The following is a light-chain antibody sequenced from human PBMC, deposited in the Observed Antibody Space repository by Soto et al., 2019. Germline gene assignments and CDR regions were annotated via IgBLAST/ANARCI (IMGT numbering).Light chain of an antibody. V-gene: IGKV1-39*01. CDR2: AAS. CDR3: QHSYRTPQS. J-gene: IGKJ1*01. Sequence: DIQMTQSPSSLSASVGDRVTITCRASQSISSYLNWYQQKPGKAPKLLIYAASSLQSGVPSRFSGSGYGTDFTLTIGTLQPEDFATYYCQHSYRTPQSFGQGTTVDIK. CDR1: QSISSY.